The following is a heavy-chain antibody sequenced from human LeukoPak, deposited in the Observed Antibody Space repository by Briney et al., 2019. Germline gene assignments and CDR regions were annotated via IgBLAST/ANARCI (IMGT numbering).Heavy chain of an antibody. CDR2: IYSGGST. Sequence: GGSLRLSCAASGFTVSSSYMSWVRQAPGKGLEWVSVIYSGGSTYYADSVKGRFTISRDNSKNTLYLQMNSLRAEDTAVYYCARGPLNYLVDAFDIWGQGTMVTVSS. V-gene: IGHV3-53*01. CDR1: GFTVSSSY. CDR3: ARGPLNYLVDAFDI. J-gene: IGHJ3*02. D-gene: IGHD5-24*01.